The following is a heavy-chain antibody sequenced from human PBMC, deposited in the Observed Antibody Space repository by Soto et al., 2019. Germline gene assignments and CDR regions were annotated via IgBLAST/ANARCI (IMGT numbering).Heavy chain of an antibody. V-gene: IGHV4-34*01. D-gene: IGHD6-13*01. J-gene: IGHJ4*02. CDR2: INHSGST. CDR1: GGSFSGYY. CDR3: AKTIAAARPFDY. Sequence: SETLSLTCAVYGGSFSGYYWSWIRQPPGKGLEWIGEINHSGSTNYNPSLKSRVTISVDTSKNQFSLKLSSVTAADTAVYYCAKTIAAARPFDYWGQGTLVTVSS.